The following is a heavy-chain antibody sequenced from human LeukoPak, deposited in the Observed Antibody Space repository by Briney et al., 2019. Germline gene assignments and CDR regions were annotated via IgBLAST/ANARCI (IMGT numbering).Heavy chain of an antibody. J-gene: IGHJ4*02. CDR2: ISSSGSTI. CDR1: GFTFSDYY. D-gene: IGHD5-24*01. CDR3: ARAPWEASRDGYNPTQDGY. V-gene: IGHV3-11*04. Sequence: GGSLRLSCAASGFTFSDYYMSWIRQAPGKGLEWVSYISSSGSTIYYADSVKGRFTISRDNAKNSLYLQMNSLRAEDTAVYYCARAPWEASRDGYNPTQDGYWGQGTLVTVSS.